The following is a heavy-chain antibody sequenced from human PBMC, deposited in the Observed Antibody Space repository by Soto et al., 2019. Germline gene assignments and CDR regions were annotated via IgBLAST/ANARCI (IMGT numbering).Heavy chain of an antibody. D-gene: IGHD3-9*01. CDR1: GGSISSYY. Sequence: SETLSLTCTVSGGSISSYYWSWIRQPPGKGLEWIGYIYYSGSTNYNPSLKSRVTISVDTSKNQFSLKLSSVTAADTAVYYCARGKADILTTFYYFDYWGQGTLVTVSS. CDR2: IYYSGST. J-gene: IGHJ4*02. CDR3: ARGKADILTTFYYFDY. V-gene: IGHV4-59*01.